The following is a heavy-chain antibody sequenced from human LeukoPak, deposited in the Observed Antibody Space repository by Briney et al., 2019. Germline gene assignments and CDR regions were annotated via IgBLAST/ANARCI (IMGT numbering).Heavy chain of an antibody. V-gene: IGHV1-2*02. CDR2: INPNSGGT. D-gene: IGHD5-18*01. Sequence: ASVKVSCKASGYTFTGYYMNWVRQAPGQGLEWMGWINPNSGGTNYAQKFQGRVTMTRDTSISTAYMELSRLRSDDTAVYYCARDIVMVTYWFDPWGQGTLVTVSS. J-gene: IGHJ5*02. CDR1: GYTFTGYY. CDR3: ARDIVMVTYWFDP.